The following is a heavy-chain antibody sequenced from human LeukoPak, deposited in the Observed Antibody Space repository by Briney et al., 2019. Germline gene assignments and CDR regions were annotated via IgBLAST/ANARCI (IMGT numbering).Heavy chain of an antibody. V-gene: IGHV4-61*02. Sequence: PSETLSLTCTVSGGSISSGSYYWSWIRQPAGKGLEWIGRIYTSGSTNYNPSLKSRVTISVDTSKNQFSLKLSSVTAADTAVYYCLRSSRYCSGGSCRPVDYWGQGTLVTVSS. D-gene: IGHD2-15*01. CDR1: GGSISSGSYY. J-gene: IGHJ4*02. CDR3: LRSSRYCSGGSCRPVDY. CDR2: IYTSGST.